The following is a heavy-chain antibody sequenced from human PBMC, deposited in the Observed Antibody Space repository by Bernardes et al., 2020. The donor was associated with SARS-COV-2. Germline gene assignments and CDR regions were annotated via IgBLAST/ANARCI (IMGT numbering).Heavy chain of an antibody. V-gene: IGHV1-18*01. CDR1: GYTFTSYG. CDR3: ARNYYDFWSGYYPFFDP. J-gene: IGHJ5*02. CDR2: ISAYNGNT. Sequence: ASVKVSCKASGYTFTSYGISWVRQAPGQGLEWMGWISAYNGNTNYAQKLQGRVTMTTDTSTSTAYMELRSLRSDDTAVYYCARNYYDFWSGYYPFFDPWGQGTLVTVSS. D-gene: IGHD3-3*01.